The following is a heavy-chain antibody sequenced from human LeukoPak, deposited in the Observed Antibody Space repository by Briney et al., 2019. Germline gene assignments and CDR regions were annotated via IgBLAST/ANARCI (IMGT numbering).Heavy chain of an antibody. CDR3: ARARQQWLVDDY. CDR2: INPNSGGT. Sequence: RASVKVSCKASGYSFTGYYMHWVRQAPGQGLEWMGWINPNSGGTNYAQKFQGRVTMTRDTPISTAYMELSRLRSDDTAVYYCARARQQWLVDDYWGQGTLVTVSS. D-gene: IGHD6-19*01. J-gene: IGHJ4*02. V-gene: IGHV1-2*02. CDR1: GYSFTGYY.